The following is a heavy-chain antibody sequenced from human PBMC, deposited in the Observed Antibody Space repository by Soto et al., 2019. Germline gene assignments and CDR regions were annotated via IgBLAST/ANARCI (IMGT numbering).Heavy chain of an antibody. CDR2: IWYDGSNK. Sequence: GGSLRLSCAASGFTFSSYGMHWVRQAPGKGLEWGAVIWYDGSNKYYADSVKGRFTISRDNSKNTQYLQMNSLRPEDTAEYYCARDISAYCGGDCPPDYWGQGTLVTVSS. D-gene: IGHD2-21*02. V-gene: IGHV3-33*01. J-gene: IGHJ4*02. CDR3: ARDISAYCGGDCPPDY. CDR1: GFTFSSYG.